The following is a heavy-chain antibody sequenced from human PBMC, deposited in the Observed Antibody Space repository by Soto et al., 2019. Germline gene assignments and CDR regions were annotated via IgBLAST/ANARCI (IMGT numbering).Heavy chain of an antibody. Sequence: QAQLVQSGAEVKKPGASVKVSCQAGGYTFADYGISWVRQAPGQGLEWVGWIGPYNGNTNYAQNLQYRVTMTTDTSTNTAYMELRSLRSDDTAVYYCARCYCTVGSCYTCWHFDLWGRGTLLTVSS. CDR2: IGPYNGNT. CDR1: GYTFADYG. J-gene: IGHJ2*01. CDR3: ARCYCTVGSCYTCWHFDL. D-gene: IGHD2-15*01. V-gene: IGHV1-18*01.